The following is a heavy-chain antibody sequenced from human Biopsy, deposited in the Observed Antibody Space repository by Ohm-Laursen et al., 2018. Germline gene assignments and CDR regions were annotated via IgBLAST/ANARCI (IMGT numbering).Heavy chain of an antibody. V-gene: IGHV4-59*01. D-gene: IGHD6-6*01. Sequence: TLSLTCTVSGGSISSDYWSWIRQTPGKGLEWIGYIYYSGTTDYSPSLKSRVTISIDKSKNQFFLKLSSVTAEDTAVYYCARGLDPRIVQYYFDLWGQGTLVSVSS. CDR1: GGSISSDY. CDR2: IYYSGTT. J-gene: IGHJ4*02. CDR3: ARGLDPRIVQYYFDL.